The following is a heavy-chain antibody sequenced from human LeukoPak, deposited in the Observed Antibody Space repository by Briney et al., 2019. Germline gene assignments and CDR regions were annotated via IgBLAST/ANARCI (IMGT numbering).Heavy chain of an antibody. CDR2: TKTDGRTT. D-gene: IGHD2-15*01. J-gene: IGHJ6*02. V-gene: IGHV3-74*01. CDR1: GLTFSNYW. Sequence: GGSLRLSCAASGLTFSNYWMHWVRQAPGEGLVWVSHTKTDGRTTTYADSVKGRFTISRDNAKNTLFLQMSSLTAEDTAVYYCARGGYCSGGSCYGTDYGMDVWGQGTTVTVSS. CDR3: ARGGYCSGGSCYGTDYGMDV.